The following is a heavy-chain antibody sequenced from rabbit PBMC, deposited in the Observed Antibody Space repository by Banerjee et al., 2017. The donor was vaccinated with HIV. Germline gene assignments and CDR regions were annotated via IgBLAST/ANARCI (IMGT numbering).Heavy chain of an antibody. CDR1: GFSFSNKYV. CDR3: ARSYVGYGFITRLDL. CDR2: INTSSGNT. V-gene: IGHV1S45*01. J-gene: IGHJ3*01. D-gene: IGHD6-1*01. Sequence: QQQLEESGGGLVKPEGSLTLTCTASGFSFSNKYVMCWVRQAPGKGLEWIGCINTSSGNTVYASWAKGRFTISKTSSTTVTLQMTSLTAADTATYFCARSYVGYGFITRLDLWGQGTLVTVS.